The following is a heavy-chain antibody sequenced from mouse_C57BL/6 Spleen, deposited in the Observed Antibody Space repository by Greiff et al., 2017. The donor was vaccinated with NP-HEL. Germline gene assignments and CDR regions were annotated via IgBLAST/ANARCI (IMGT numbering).Heavy chain of an antibody. CDR1: GYTFTDYN. CDR2: INPNNGGT. J-gene: IGHJ2*01. CDR3: ARPANWAAYYFDY. Sequence: VQLQQSGPELVKPGASVKMSCKASGYTFTDYNMHWVKQSHGKSLEWIGYINPNNGGTSYNQKFKGKATLTVNKSSSTAYMELRSLTSEDSAVYYCARPANWAAYYFDYWGQGTTLTVSS. D-gene: IGHD4-1*02. V-gene: IGHV1-22*01.